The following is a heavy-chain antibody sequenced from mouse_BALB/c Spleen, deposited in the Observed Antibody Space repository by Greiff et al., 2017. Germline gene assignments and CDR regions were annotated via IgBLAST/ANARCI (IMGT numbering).Heavy chain of an antibody. V-gene: IGHV3-1*02. CDR2: IHYSGST. CDR1: GYSITSGYS. CDR3: ARTGLYYRYDGFALAY. D-gene: IGHD2-14*01. Sequence: VQLKQSGPDLVKPSQSLSLTCTVTGYSITSGYSWHWIRQFPGNKLEWMGYIHYSGSTNYNPSLKSRISITRDTSTNQFFLQLNSVTTEDTATYYCARTGLYYRYDGFALAYWGQGTLVTVSA. J-gene: IGHJ3*01.